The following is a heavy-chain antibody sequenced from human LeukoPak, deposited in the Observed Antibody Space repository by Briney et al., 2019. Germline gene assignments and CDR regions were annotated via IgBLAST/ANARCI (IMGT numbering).Heavy chain of an antibody. V-gene: IGHV3-30-3*01. CDR1: GFTFSSYA. CDR2: ISYDGSNK. D-gene: IGHD3-22*01. Sequence: GRSLRLSCAASGFTFSSYAMHWVRQAPGKGLEWVAVISYDGSNKYYADSVKGRFTISRDNSKNTLYLQMNSLRAEDTAVYYCASRLSSGYYFGLDYWGQGTLVTVSS. J-gene: IGHJ4*02. CDR3: ASRLSSGYYFGLDY.